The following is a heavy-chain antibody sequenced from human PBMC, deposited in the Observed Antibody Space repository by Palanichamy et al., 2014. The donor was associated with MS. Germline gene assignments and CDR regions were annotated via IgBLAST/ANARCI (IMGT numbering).Heavy chain of an antibody. CDR2: INPNSGGT. J-gene: IGHJ6*02. CDR1: GYTFTGYY. Sequence: QVQLVQSGAEVKKPGASVKVSCKASGYTFTGYYMHWVRQAPGQGLEWMGWINPNSGGTNYAQKFQGRVTMTRDTSISTAYMELSRLRSDDTAVYYCARISPPTYRNYYYYGMDVWGQGTTVTVSS. V-gene: IGHV1-2*02. CDR3: ARISPPTYRNYYYYGMDV. D-gene: IGHD3-16*01.